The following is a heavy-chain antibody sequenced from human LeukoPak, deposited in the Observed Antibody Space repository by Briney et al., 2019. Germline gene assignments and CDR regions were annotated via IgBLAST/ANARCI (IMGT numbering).Heavy chain of an antibody. Sequence: SLTLSCAASGFTFYDYAMHWHRHAPGKGREWVSGIRWNSGSIGYADSVRGRFTISRDNAKNSLYLQMNSLRAEDTALYYCAKDLEYYYDSSGTFDYWGQGTLVTVSS. J-gene: IGHJ4*02. D-gene: IGHD3-22*01. CDR1: GFTFYDYA. V-gene: IGHV3-9*01. CDR2: IRWNSGSI. CDR3: AKDLEYYYDSSGTFDY.